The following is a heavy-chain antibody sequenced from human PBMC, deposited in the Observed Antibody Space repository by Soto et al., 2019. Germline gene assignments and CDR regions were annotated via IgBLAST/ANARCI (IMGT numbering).Heavy chain of an antibody. V-gene: IGHV4-39*01. CDR2: IHYSGNT. D-gene: IGHD5-18*01. CDR3: ARGLGYTYGHKPLDY. Sequence: SETLSLTCSVSGGSISSSSFYWGWIRQPPGKGLEWIGSIHYSGNTYHNPSLKSRVTISVDASKNQFSLKLTSVTAADTAVYYCARGLGYTYGHKPLDYWGQGILVTVSS. CDR1: GGSISSSSFY. J-gene: IGHJ4*02.